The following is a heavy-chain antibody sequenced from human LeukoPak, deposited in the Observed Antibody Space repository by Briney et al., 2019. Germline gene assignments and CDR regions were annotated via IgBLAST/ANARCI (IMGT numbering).Heavy chain of an antibody. V-gene: IGHV1-2*02. J-gene: IGHJ4*02. CDR3: ARTGIAVASFDY. D-gene: IGHD6-19*01. Sequence: ASVNVSCKASGYTFTGYYMHWVRQAPGQGLEWMGWINPNSGGTNYAQKFQGRVTMTRDTSISTAYMELSRLRSDDTAVYYCARTGIAVASFDYWGQGTLVTVSS. CDR2: INPNSGGT. CDR1: GYTFTGYY.